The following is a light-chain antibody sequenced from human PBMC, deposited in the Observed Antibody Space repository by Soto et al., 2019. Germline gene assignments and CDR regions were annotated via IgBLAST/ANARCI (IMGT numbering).Light chain of an antibody. V-gene: IGKV1-27*01. CDR2: AAS. CDR1: QGIRNY. CDR3: QKYSSVPV. Sequence: DIQMTQSPTSLSASVGDRVTITCRASQGIRNYVAWYQQIPGKAPKLLIYAASTLQSAVPSRFSGSGSGTDFTLTIIGLQPEDVATYSCQKYSSVPVFGPGTKVEIK. J-gene: IGKJ3*01.